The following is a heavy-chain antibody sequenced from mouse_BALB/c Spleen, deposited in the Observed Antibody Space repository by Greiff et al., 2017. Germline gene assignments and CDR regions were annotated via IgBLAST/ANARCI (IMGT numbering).Heavy chain of an antibody. CDR1: GFTFSSYG. CDR3: ARDFFFDY. J-gene: IGHJ2*01. CDR2: INSNGGST. Sequence: DVHLVESGGGLVQLGGSLKLSCAASGFTFSSYGMSWVRQTPDKRLELVATINSNGGSTYYPDSVKGRFTISRDNAKNTLYLQMSSLKSENTAMYYCARDFFFDYWGQGTTLTVSS. V-gene: IGHV5-6-3*01.